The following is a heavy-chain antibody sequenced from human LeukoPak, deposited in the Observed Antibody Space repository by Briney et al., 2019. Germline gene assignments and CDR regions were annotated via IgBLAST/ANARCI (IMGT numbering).Heavy chain of an antibody. Sequence: SVKVSCKASGGTFSSYAISWVRQAPGQGLEWMGRIIPILGIANYAQKFQGRVTITADKSTSTAYMELSSLRSEDTAVYYCAREGAIRDDAFDNWGQGTMVTVSS. CDR1: GGTFSSYA. J-gene: IGHJ3*02. D-gene: IGHD1-26*01. CDR2: IIPILGIA. V-gene: IGHV1-69*04. CDR3: AREGAIRDDAFDN.